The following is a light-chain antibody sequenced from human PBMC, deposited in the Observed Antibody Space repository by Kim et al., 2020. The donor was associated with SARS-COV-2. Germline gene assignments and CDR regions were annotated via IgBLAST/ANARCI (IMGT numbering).Light chain of an antibody. CDR3: QQSYNTPPT. Sequence: ASVGDRVTITCRASQSISKFFNWYQQKPGEAPKLLICGASSLRSGVPSRFSGSGSGTDFTLTISSLQPEDFATYYCQQSYNTPPTFGQGTKVDIK. CDR1: QSISKF. J-gene: IGKJ1*01. V-gene: IGKV1-39*01. CDR2: GAS.